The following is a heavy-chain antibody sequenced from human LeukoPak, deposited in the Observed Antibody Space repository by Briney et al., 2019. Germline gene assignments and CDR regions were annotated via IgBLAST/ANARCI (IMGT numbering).Heavy chain of an antibody. V-gene: IGHV1-46*03. J-gene: IGHJ3*02. CDR1: GYTFTSYY. D-gene: IGHD6-6*01. Sequence: ASVKVSCKASGYTFTSYYMHWVRQAPRQGLEWMGIINPSGGSTSYAQKFQGRVTMARDTSTSTVYMELSSLRSEDTAVYYCARPLAVDAFDIWGPGTMVTVSS. CDR2: INPSGGST. CDR3: ARPLAVDAFDI.